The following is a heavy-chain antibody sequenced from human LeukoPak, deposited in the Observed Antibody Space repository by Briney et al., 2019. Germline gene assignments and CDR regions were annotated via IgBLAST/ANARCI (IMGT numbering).Heavy chain of an antibody. V-gene: IGHV3-30*18. CDR2: ISYDGENK. D-gene: IGHD3-9*01. Sequence: GGSLRLSCAASKFAFSSFGMHWVRQAPGKGLEWVAFISYDGENKNYADSVKGRFTISRDNSKNTLHVQMTSLGLEDTAVYYCAKDGGAGYLILDSWGQGTLVTVSS. CDR1: KFAFSSFG. CDR3: AKDGGAGYLILDS. J-gene: IGHJ4*02.